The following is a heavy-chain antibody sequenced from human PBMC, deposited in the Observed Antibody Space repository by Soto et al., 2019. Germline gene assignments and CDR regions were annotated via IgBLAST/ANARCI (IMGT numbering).Heavy chain of an antibody. Sequence: QVQLVQSGAEVKKPGASVKVSCKASGYTFTSYYMHWVRQAPGQGLEWMGFINPSGGSTSYGQKFQDRVTMTRDTSTSTVYMELSSLRSEDTAVYYCARNDNSGLAYWGQGTLVTVSS. J-gene: IGHJ4*02. CDR1: GYTFTSYY. V-gene: IGHV1-46*01. CDR3: ARNDNSGLAY. CDR2: INPSGGST. D-gene: IGHD3-22*01.